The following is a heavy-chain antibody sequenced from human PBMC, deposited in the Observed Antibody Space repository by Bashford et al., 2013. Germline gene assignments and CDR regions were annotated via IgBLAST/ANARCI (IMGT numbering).Heavy chain of an antibody. CDR3: ASGHYGDYAASHYYYYGMDV. CDR1: EAPSAAML. J-gene: IGHJ6*02. D-gene: IGHD4-17*01. Sequence: VKVVLQGVLEAPSAAMLSAGCDRPLDKGLSGWEGVIPIFGTANYAQKFQGRVTITADESTSTAYMELSSLRSEDTAVYYCASGHYGDYAASHYYYYGMDVWGQGTTVTVSS. CDR2: VIPIFGTA. V-gene: IGHV1-69*01.